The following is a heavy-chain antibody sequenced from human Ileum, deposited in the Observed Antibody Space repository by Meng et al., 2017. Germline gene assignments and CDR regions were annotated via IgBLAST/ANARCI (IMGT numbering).Heavy chain of an antibody. CDR3: ARHGGYYQGF. D-gene: IGHD4-23*01. Sequence: QVQLQESGPGLVKPSGTLSLPCAFSSGSITSDTYWSWVRLPPGKGLEWIGQISHSGSTFYNPSLKSRVTMSVDKSKSQFSLMLTSVTAADTAVYYCARHGGYYQGFWGQGTLVTVSS. CDR1: SGSITSDTY. V-gene: IGHV4-4*02. CDR2: ISHSGST. J-gene: IGHJ4*02.